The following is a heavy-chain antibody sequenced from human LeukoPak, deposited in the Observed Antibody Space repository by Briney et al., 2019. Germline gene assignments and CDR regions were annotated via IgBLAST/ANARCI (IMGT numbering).Heavy chain of an antibody. CDR1: GGSISSHY. J-gene: IGHJ6*03. V-gene: IGHV4-59*11. Sequence: SETLSLTCTVSGGSISSHYWSWIRQPPGKGLEWIGYIYYSGSTNYNPSLKSRVTISVDTSKNQFSLKLSSVTAADTAVYYCAREKYYYDSSGYPIDYYYYYMDVWGKGTTVTVSS. CDR3: AREKYYYDSSGYPIDYYYYYMDV. CDR2: IYYSGST. D-gene: IGHD3-22*01.